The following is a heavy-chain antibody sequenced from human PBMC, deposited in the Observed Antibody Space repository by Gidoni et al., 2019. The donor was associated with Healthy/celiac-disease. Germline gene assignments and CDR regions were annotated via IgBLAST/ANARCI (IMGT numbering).Heavy chain of an antibody. J-gene: IGHJ4*02. CDR2: INHSGST. D-gene: IGHD3-10*01. Sequence: QVPLQQWGAGLLKLSETLSLTCAAYGGSLSGYYWSWIRQPPGKGLEWIGEINHSGSTNYNPSLKSRVTISVDTSKNQFSLKLSSVTAADTAVYYCARVDRPYYYGSGSADYWGQGTLVTVSS. V-gene: IGHV4-34*01. CDR3: ARVDRPYYYGSGSADY. CDR1: GGSLSGYY.